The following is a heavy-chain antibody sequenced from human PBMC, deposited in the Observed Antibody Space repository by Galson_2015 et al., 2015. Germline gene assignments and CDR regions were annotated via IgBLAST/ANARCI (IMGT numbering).Heavy chain of an antibody. CDR1: GGSISSGDYY. CDR2: IYYSGST. CDR3: ARHGNRLLWFGENGYYGMDV. J-gene: IGHJ6*02. V-gene: IGHV4-39*01. Sequence: LSLTCTVSGGSISSGDYYWGWIRQPPGKGLEWIGSIYYSGSTYYNPSLKSRVTISVDTSKNQFSLKLSSVTAADTAVYYCARHGNRLLWFGENGYYGMDVWGQGTTVTVSS. D-gene: IGHD3-10*01.